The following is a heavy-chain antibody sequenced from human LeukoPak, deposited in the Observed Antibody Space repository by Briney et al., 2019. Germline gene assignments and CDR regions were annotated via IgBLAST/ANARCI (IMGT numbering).Heavy chain of an antibody. CDR3: AKALEYQLLDFDY. D-gene: IGHD2-2*01. J-gene: IGHJ4*02. CDR2: ISGSGGST. V-gene: IGHV3-23*01. CDR1: GGSFSGYY. Sequence: ETLSLTCAVYGGSFSGYYWSWVRQAPGKGLEWVSAISGSGGSTYYADSVKGRFTISRDNSKNTLYLQMNSLRAEDTAVYYCAKALEYQLLDFDYWGQGTLVTVSS.